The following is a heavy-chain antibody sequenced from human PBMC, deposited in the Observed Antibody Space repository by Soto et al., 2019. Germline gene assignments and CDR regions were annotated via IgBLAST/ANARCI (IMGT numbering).Heavy chain of an antibody. V-gene: IGHV3-21*01. CDR3: ARESEDLTSNFDY. J-gene: IGHJ4*02. CDR2: ISSTTNYI. Sequence: EVQLVESGGGRVRPGGSLRLSCAAACFTFSRYSMNWVRQATGKGLEWVSSISSTTNYIYYADSMKCRFTVSRDNAKNSVYLDMNSLSAEDTAVYYCARESEDLTSNFDYWGQGTLGTVSS. CDR1: CFTFSRYS.